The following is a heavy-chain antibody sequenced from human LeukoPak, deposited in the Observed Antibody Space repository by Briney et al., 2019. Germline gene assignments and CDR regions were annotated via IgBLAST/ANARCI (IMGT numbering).Heavy chain of an antibody. CDR3: AKSSYYYDSSGYSQFDY. Sequence: PEGSLRLSCAASGFTFDDYAMHWVRQAPGKGLEWVSGISWNSGSIGYADSVEGRFTISRDNAKNSLYLQMNSLRAEDTALYYCAKSSYYYDSSGYSQFDYWGQGTLVTVSS. CDR2: ISWNSGSI. CDR1: GFTFDDYA. D-gene: IGHD3-22*01. J-gene: IGHJ4*02. V-gene: IGHV3-9*01.